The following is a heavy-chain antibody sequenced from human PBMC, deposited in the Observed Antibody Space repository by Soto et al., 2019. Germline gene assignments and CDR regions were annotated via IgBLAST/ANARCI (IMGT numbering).Heavy chain of an antibody. V-gene: IGHV4-34*01. CDR2: INHSGST. J-gene: IGHJ4*02. Sequence: QVQLQQWGAGLLKPSETLSLTCAVYGGSFSGYYWSWIRQPPGKGLEWIGEINHSGSTNYNPSLKSRVTISVDTSKNQFSLKLSSVTAADTAVYYCGRGVAAILDYWGQGTLVTVSS. CDR3: GRGVAAILDY. D-gene: IGHD6-13*01. CDR1: GGSFSGYY.